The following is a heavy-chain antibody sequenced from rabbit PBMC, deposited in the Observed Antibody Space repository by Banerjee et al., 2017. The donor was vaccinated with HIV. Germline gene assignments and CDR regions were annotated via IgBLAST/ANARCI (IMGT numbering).Heavy chain of an antibody. CDR2: IYTSSGNT. V-gene: IGHV1S43*01. D-gene: IGHD6-1*01. CDR3: ARAYSNGHPFAL. Sequence: QSLEESGGDLVKPGASLTLTCTASGFSFSGGYYMCWVRQAPGKGLELIGCIYTSSGNTYYATWVNGRFTITRSTSLNTVDLKLTSLTVADTATYFCARAYSNGHPFALWGPGTLVTVS. J-gene: IGHJ4*01. CDR1: GFSFSGGYY.